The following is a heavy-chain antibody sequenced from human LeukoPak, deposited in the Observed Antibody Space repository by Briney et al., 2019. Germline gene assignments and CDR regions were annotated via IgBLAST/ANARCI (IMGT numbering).Heavy chain of an antibody. CDR3: VRGGIRVSGIDAFDI. CDR2: IGIADDT. D-gene: IGHD5/OR15-5a*01. Sequence: GGSLRLSCAASGFTYSNYDMHWVRQGPGGDLEWVSAIGIADDTHYADSVKGRFTISRENARNSLCLQINSLRDGDTAVYYCVRGGIRVSGIDAFDIWGQGTVVTVSS. CDR1: GFTYSNYD. V-gene: IGHV3-13*01. J-gene: IGHJ3*02.